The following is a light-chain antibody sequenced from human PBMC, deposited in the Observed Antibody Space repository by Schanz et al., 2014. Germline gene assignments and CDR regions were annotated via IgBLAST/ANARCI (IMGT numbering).Light chain of an antibody. V-gene: IGKV3-20*01. J-gene: IGKJ4*01. CDR1: QSVSDSY. CDR2: GVS. Sequence: EIVLTQSPGTLSLSPGEGATLSCRASQSVSDSYLAWYQQKPGQAPRLLIYGVSRRASGVPDRFTGSASGADFTLTISRLDPDDFAIYYCQQYDILPLTFGGGTVVDIK. CDR3: QQYDILPLT.